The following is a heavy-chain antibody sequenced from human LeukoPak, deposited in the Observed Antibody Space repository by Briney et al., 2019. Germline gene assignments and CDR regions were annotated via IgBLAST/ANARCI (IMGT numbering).Heavy chain of an antibody. V-gene: IGHV3-48*02. CDR2: ISPGGTM. CDR1: GFTFSSYT. D-gene: IGHD3-22*01. J-gene: IGHJ4*02. CDR3: ARVFYDSSGYRPCDY. Sequence: GGSLRLSCAASGFTFSSYTMNWIRQAPGKGLEWVSSISPGGTMYYADSVKGRFTISRDNAKNSLYLQMNSLRDEDTAVYYCARVFYDSSGYRPCDYWGQGTLVTVSS.